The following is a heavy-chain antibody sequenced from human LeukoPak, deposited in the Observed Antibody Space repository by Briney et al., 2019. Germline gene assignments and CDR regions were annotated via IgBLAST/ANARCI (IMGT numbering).Heavy chain of an antibody. Sequence: GGTLRLSCAASGFTFSSYGLSWVRQAPGKGLEWVSAISGSGGSTYYADSVKGRFTISRDNSKNTLYLQTNSLRAEDTTVYYCAKSLESTNYYYHMDVWGKGTTVTISS. CDR1: GFTFSSYG. CDR3: AKSLESTNYYYHMDV. CDR2: ISGSGGST. J-gene: IGHJ6*03. D-gene: IGHD2-2*01. V-gene: IGHV3-23*01.